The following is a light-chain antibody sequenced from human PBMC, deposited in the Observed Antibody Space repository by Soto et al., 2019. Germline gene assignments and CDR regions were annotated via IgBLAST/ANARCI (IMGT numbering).Light chain of an antibody. V-gene: IGKV3-11*01. CDR3: HQRNT. CDR2: DTT. Sequence: VLPQSPVTLSLSPGDRATLSCRASQSVSTYLAWYRQVPGQPPRLLIYDTTNKAAGIPPRFSGSRSGTDFTLTISSVEPEDFALYYCHQRNTFGQGTRLEIK. CDR1: QSVSTY. J-gene: IGKJ5*01.